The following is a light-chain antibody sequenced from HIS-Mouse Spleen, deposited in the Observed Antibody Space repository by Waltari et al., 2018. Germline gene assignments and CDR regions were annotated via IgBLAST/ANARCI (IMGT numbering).Light chain of an antibody. CDR2: AAS. Sequence: DIQMNQSPASVSGSVGYRVTIHCRASPGISSWLAWYQQKPGKAPKLLIYAASSLQSGVPSRFSGSGSGTDFTLTISSLQPEDFATYYCQQANSFPSFTLFTFGPGTKVDIK. CDR3: QQANSFPSFTLFT. CDR1: PGISSW. V-gene: IGKV1-12*02. J-gene: IGKJ3*01.